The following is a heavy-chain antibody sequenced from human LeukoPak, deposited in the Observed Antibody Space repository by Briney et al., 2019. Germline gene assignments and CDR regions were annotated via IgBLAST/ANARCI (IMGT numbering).Heavy chain of an antibody. D-gene: IGHD5-12*01. CDR1: GGSISGYY. V-gene: IGHV4-59*01. Sequence: SETLSLTCTVSGGSISGYYWTWIRQPPGEGPEWIGYIYYRGNTNYNPSLKSRVTISVDTSKNQFSLKLTSVTAADTAVYYCARYSAYNSFDSWGQGTLVTVSS. CDR3: ARYSAYNSFDS. CDR2: IYYRGNT. J-gene: IGHJ4*02.